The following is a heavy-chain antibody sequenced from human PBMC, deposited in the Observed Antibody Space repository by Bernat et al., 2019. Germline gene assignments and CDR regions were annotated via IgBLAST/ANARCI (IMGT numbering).Heavy chain of an antibody. V-gene: IGHV3-30*02. CDR1: GFTFSSYG. CDR2: IRYDGSNK. D-gene: IGHD3-16*01. CDR3: AKELRAADAFDI. Sequence: QVQLVESGGGVVQPGGSLRLSCAASGFTFSSYGMHWVRQAPGKGLEWVAFIRYDGSNKYYADSVKGRFTISRDNSKDTLYLQMNSLRAEETAVYYCAKELRAADAFDIWGQGTMVTVSS. J-gene: IGHJ3*02.